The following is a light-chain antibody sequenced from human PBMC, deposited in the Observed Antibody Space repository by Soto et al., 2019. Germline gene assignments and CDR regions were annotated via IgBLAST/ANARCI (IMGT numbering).Light chain of an antibody. CDR2: KAS. V-gene: IGKV1-5*03. CDR3: QQYGSSSPWT. J-gene: IGKJ1*01. CDR1: QSISSW. Sequence: DIQMTQSPSTLSASVGDRVTITCRASQSISSWLAWYQQKPGRAPKLLIYKASSLETGVPSRFSGSGSATKFTLIISSLQPDDFASYYCQQYGSSSPWTFGQGTKVEIK.